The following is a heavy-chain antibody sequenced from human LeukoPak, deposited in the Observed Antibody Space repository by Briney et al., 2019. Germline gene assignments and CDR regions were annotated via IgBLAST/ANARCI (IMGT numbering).Heavy chain of an antibody. V-gene: IGHV3-23*01. CDR1: GFTFSSYA. CDR2: ISGSGGST. D-gene: IGHD2-8*02. Sequence: GGSLTLSCAASGFTFSSYAMSWVRQAPGPGLEWVSAISGSGGSTYYADSVQGRFTISRDNSKNTLYLQMNSLRAEDTAGYYLAKDQKGLGTARYYMDVWGKGTTVTVSS. J-gene: IGHJ6*03. CDR3: AKDQKGLGTARYYMDV.